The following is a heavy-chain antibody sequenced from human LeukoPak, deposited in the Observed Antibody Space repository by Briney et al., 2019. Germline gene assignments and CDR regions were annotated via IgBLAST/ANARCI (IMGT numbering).Heavy chain of an antibody. CDR3: ARYEANYDILTGYTADAFDI. D-gene: IGHD3-9*01. J-gene: IGHJ3*02. CDR1: GGSISSSSYY. V-gene: IGHV4-39*01. CDR2: IYYSGST. Sequence: PSETLSLTCTVSGGSISSSSYYRGWIRQPPGKGLEWIGSIYYSGSTYYNPSLKSRVTISVDTSKNQFSLKLSSVTAADTAVYYCARYEANYDILTGYTADAFDIWGQGTMVTVSS.